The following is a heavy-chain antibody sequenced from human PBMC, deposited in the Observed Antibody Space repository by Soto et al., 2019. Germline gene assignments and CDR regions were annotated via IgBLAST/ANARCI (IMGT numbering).Heavy chain of an antibody. CDR2: IIPIFGTA. Sequence: ASVKVSCKASGGTFSSYAISWVRQAPGQGLEWMGGIIPIFGTANYAQKFQGRVTITADESTSTAYMELSSLRSEDTAVYYCARGLSNRKRFDYYYYGMDVWGQGTTVTVS. CDR3: ARGLSNRKRFDYYYYGMDV. J-gene: IGHJ6*02. CDR1: GGTFSSYA. D-gene: IGHD4-4*01. V-gene: IGHV1-69*13.